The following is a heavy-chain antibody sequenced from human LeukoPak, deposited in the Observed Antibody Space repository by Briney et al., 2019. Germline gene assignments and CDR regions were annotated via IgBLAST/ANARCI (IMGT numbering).Heavy chain of an antibody. CDR1: GFTFSSYA. V-gene: IGHV3-23*01. J-gene: IGHJ4*02. D-gene: IGHD5-12*01. CDR2: ISGSGGST. Sequence: GGSLRLSCAASGFTFSSYAMSWVRQAPGKGLEWVSAISGSGGSTYYADSVRGRFTISRDNSKNTLYLQMNSLRAEDTAVYYCAKDLYSGYAAPFDYWGQGTLVTVSS. CDR3: AKDLYSGYAAPFDY.